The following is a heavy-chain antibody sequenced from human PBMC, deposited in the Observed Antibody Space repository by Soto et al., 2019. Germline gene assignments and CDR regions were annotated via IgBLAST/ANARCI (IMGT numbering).Heavy chain of an antibody. Sequence: SETLSLTCTVSGGSISSSSYYWGWIRQPPGKGLEWIGSIYYSGSTYYNPSLKSRVTISVDTSKNQFSLKLSSVTAADTAVYYCARHEDYGDYARRLINWFDPWGQGTLVTVSS. CDR2: IYYSGST. CDR3: ARHEDYGDYARRLINWFDP. D-gene: IGHD4-17*01. CDR1: GGSISSSSYY. J-gene: IGHJ5*02. V-gene: IGHV4-39*01.